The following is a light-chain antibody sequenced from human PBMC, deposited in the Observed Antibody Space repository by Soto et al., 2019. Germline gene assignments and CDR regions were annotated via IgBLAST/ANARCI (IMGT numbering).Light chain of an antibody. CDR2: RNS. J-gene: IGLJ2*01. CDR1: SSNIGAGYD. Sequence: QSALTQPPSVSGAPGQRVTISCTGSSSNIGAGYDVHWYQQLPGTAPKLLIYRNSNRPSGVPDRFSGSKSGTSASLAITGLQAEDEADYYCQSYDSSLSGSGVFGGGTKLTVL. CDR3: QSYDSSLSGSGV. V-gene: IGLV1-40*01.